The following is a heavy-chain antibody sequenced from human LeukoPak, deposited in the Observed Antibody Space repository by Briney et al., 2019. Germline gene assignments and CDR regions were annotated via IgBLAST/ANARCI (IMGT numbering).Heavy chain of an antibody. CDR3: ARDGVYSSSWYTLSYYYYYMDV. CDR2: INAGNGNT. CDR1: GYTFTSYT. Sequence: ASVKVSCKASGYTFTSYTMHWVRQAPGQRLEWMGWINAGNGNTKFSQKFQGRVTIIRDTSASTAYMELSGLRSEDTAVYYCARDGVYSSSWYTLSYYYYYMDVWGKGTTVTVSS. J-gene: IGHJ6*03. D-gene: IGHD6-13*01. V-gene: IGHV1-3*01.